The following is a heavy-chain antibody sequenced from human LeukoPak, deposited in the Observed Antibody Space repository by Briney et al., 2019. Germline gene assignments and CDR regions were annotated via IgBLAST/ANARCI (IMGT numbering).Heavy chain of an antibody. J-gene: IGHJ4*02. CDR3: ARRAGAYSHPYDY. CDR1: GFTFNSYA. V-gene: IGHV3-23*01. D-gene: IGHD4/OR15-4a*01. Sequence: GGSLRLSCAASGFTFNSYAMSWVRQAPGKGLEWVSSISGSGGSTYYADSVKGRFTISRDNSKTTLYLQMNSLRAEDTAVYYCARRAGAYSHPYDYWGQGTLVTVSS. CDR2: ISGSGGST.